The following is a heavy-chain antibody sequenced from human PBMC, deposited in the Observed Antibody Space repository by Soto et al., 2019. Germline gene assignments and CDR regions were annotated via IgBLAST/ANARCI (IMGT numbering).Heavy chain of an antibody. CDR3: ARSDYGDLDY. CDR2: MNPNSGNT. CDR1: GYTFTSYD. J-gene: IGHJ4*02. V-gene: IGHV1-8*01. D-gene: IGHD4-17*01. Sequence: ASVKVSCKASGYTFTSYDINWVRQATGQGREWMGWMNPNSGNTGYAQKFQGRVTMTTDTSTSTAYMELRSLRSDDTAVYYCARSDYGDLDYWGQGTLVTVSS.